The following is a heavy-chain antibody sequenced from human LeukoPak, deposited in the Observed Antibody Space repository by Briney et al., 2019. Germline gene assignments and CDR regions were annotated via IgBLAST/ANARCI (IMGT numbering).Heavy chain of an antibody. V-gene: IGHV4-59*08. CDR1: GGSISSYY. CDR3: ARHEASVGPLLYYYYYMDV. CDR2: IYYSGST. J-gene: IGHJ6*03. Sequence: SETLSLTCTVSGGSISSYYWSWIRLPPGKGLEWIGYIYYSGSTKYNPSLKSRVTISVGASKNQFSLKLSSVTAADTAVYYCARHEASVGPLLYYYYYMDVWGKGTTVTVSS. D-gene: IGHD4-23*01.